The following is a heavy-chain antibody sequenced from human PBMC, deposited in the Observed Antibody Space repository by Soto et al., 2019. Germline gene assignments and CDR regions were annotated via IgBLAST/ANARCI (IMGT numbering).Heavy chain of an antibody. CDR2: ITDSGYTA. CDR1: GFSFGTFV. V-gene: IGHV3-23*01. J-gene: IGHJ4*02. CDR3: AKNGQWLATPPEA. D-gene: IGHD6-19*01. Sequence: PGGSLRLSCAASGFSFGTFVMTWFRQAPGGGLEWVASITDSGYTASYAETVEGRFTVSRDNSKNKLHLQVNDLRAEDTATYYCAKNGQWLATPPEAWGQGTLVTVSS.